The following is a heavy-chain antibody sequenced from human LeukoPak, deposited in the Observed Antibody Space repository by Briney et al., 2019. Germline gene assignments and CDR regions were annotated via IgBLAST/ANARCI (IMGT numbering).Heavy chain of an antibody. CDR2: IYYSGST. CDR1: GGSISSGGYY. CDR3: ASSSDYGGSAPDY. Sequence: SETLSLTCTVSGGSISSGGYYWSWIRQHPGNGLEWIGYIYYSGSTYYNPSLKSRVTISVDTSKNQFSLKLSSVTAADTAVYYCASSSDYGGSAPDYWGQGTLVTVSS. J-gene: IGHJ4*02. V-gene: IGHV4-31*03. D-gene: IGHD4-23*01.